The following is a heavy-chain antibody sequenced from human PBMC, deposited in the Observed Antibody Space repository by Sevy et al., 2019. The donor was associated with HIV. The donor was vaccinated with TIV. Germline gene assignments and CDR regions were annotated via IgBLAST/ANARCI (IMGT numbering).Heavy chain of an antibody. V-gene: IGHV1-2*02. CDR3: ARAKSSGYYWFDGMDV. CDR2: INPNSGGT. D-gene: IGHD3-22*01. Sequence: ASVKVSCKASGYTFTGYYMHWVRQAPGQGLEWMGWINPNSGGTNYAQKFQGRVTMTRDTSISTAYMELSRLGSDDTAVYYCARAKSSGYYWFDGMDVWGQGTTVTVSS. CDR1: GYTFTGYY. J-gene: IGHJ6*02.